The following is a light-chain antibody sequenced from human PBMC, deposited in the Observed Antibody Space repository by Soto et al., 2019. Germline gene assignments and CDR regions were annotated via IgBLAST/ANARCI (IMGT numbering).Light chain of an antibody. CDR2: KDS. CDR1: ALPKQY. CDR3: QSADSSGTYV. Sequence: SYELTQPPSVSVSPGQTARITCYEDALPKQYAYWYQQKPGQAPVLVIYKDSERPSGIPERFSGSSSGTTVTLTISGVQAEDEADDYCQSADSSGTYVFGTGTKLTVL. J-gene: IGLJ1*01. V-gene: IGLV3-25*03.